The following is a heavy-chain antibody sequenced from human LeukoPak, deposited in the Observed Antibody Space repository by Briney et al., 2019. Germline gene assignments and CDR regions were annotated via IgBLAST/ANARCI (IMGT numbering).Heavy chain of an antibody. V-gene: IGHV3-30*02. J-gene: IGHJ5*02. CDR1: GFTFSSYG. D-gene: IGHD2-15*01. Sequence: GGSLRLSCAASGFTFSSYGMHWVRQAPGKGLEWVTFIRYDGSNKDYADSVKGRFTISSDNSQNTLYLQMNSLRAEDTAVYYCVRGGESTWSWGQGTLVTVSS. CDR3: VRGGESTWS. CDR2: IRYDGSNK.